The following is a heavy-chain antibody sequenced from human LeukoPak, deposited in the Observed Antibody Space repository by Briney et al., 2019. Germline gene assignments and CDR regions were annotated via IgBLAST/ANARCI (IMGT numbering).Heavy chain of an antibody. CDR2: IYYSGST. CDR3: ARQAGYYGENVSWFDP. J-gene: IGHJ5*02. Sequence: PSETLSLTCTVSGGSISSSSYYWGWIRQPPGKGLEWIGSIYYSGSTYYNPSLKSRVTISVDTSKNQFSLKLSSVTAADTAAYYCARQAGYYGENVSWFDPWGQGTLVTVSS. D-gene: IGHD4-17*01. V-gene: IGHV4-39*01. CDR1: GGSISSSSYY.